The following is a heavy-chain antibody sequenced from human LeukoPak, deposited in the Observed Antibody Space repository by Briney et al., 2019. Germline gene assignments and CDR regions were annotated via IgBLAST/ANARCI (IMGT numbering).Heavy chain of an antibody. D-gene: IGHD3-22*01. CDR3: AKGRVGRITIIVVVIPREHDAFDI. CDR1: GFTFSSYA. V-gene: IGHV3-30-3*01. CDR2: ISYDGSNK. J-gene: IGHJ3*02. Sequence: GGSLRLSCAASGFTFSSYAMHWVRQAPGKGLEWVAVISYDGSNKYYADSVKGRFTISRDNSKNTLYLQMNSLRAEDTAVYYCAKGRVGRITIIVVVIPREHDAFDIWGQGTMVTVSS.